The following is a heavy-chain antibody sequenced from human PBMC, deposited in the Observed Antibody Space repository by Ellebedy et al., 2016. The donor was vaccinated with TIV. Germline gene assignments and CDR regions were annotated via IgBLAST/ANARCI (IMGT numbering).Heavy chain of an antibody. Sequence: SGPTLVXPTEPLTLTCTFSGFSLSTSGVGVGWIRQPPGKALEWLALTYWDDDKRYSPSLKSRLTITKDTSKNQVVLKMTNMDPVDTATYYCAHRPLSYSGSGSPWDYWGQGTLVTVSS. CDR2: TYWDDDK. D-gene: IGHD3-10*01. CDR1: GFSLSTSGVG. J-gene: IGHJ4*02. V-gene: IGHV2-5*02. CDR3: AHRPLSYSGSGSPWDY.